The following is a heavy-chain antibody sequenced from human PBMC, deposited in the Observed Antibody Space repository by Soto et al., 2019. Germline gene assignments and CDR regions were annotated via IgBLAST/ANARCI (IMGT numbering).Heavy chain of an antibody. V-gene: IGHV3-7*05. D-gene: IGHD3-22*01. CDR2: IKQDGSEK. CDR3: ASDGGYSVYYRTDY. CDR1: GFTFGSYW. Sequence: EVQLVESGGGLVQPGGSLRLSCAASGFTFGSYWMSWVRQAPGKGLEWVANIKQDGSEKYYVDSVKGRFTISRDNAENSLALQMNSLRAEYTAVYYCASDGGYSVYYRTDYWGQGTLVTVSS. J-gene: IGHJ4*02.